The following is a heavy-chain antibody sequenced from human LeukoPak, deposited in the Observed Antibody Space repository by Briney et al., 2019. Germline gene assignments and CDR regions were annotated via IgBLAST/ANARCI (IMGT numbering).Heavy chain of an antibody. CDR3: ATGITGTGFDY. Sequence: GRSLRLSCAASGFTFSSYGMHWVRQAPGKGLEWVAVIWYDGSNKYYADSVKGRFTISRDNSKNTLYLQMNSLRAEDTAVYYCATGITGTGFDYWGQGTLATVSS. J-gene: IGHJ4*02. D-gene: IGHD1/OR15-1a*01. CDR2: IWYDGSNK. CDR1: GFTFSSYG. V-gene: IGHV3-33*01.